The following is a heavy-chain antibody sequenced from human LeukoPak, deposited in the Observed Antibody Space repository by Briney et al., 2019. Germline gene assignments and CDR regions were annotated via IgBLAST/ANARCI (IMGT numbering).Heavy chain of an antibody. J-gene: IGHJ3*02. CDR3: ASRSAATDAFDI. CDR1: GYTFTTYG. CDR2: ITTYNGNT. Sequence: GASVKVSCKASGYTFTTYGISWVRQAPGQGLDWMGWITTYNGNTKYAQKLQGRVTMTTDTSTNTAYMELRSLRSDDTAVYYCASRSAATDAFDIWGQGTMVTVSS. D-gene: IGHD2-15*01. V-gene: IGHV1-18*01.